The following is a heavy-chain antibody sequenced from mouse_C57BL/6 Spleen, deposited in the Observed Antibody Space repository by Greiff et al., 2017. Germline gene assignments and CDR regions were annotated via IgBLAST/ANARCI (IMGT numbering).Heavy chain of an antibody. CDR2: ISDGGSYT. CDR3: ARDRDYYSNYDAMDY. D-gene: IGHD2-5*01. Sequence: DVMLVESGGGLVKPGGSLKLSCAASGFTFSRYAMSWVRQTPEKRLEWVATISDGGSYTYYPDNVKGRFTISRDNAKNNLYLQMSHLKSEDTAMYYCARDRDYYSNYDAMDYWGQGTSVTVSS. J-gene: IGHJ4*01. V-gene: IGHV5-4*01. CDR1: GFTFSRYA.